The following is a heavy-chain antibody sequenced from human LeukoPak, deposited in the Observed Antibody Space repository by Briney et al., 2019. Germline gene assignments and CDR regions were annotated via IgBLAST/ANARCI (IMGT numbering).Heavy chain of an antibody. J-gene: IGHJ5*02. V-gene: IGHV3-21*01. CDR2: ISSSSSYI. D-gene: IGHD6-19*01. Sequence: AGGSLRLSCAASGFTFSSYSMNWVRQAPGKGLEWVSSISSSSSYIYYADSVKGRFTISRDNAKNSLYLQMNSLRAEDTAVYYCARDAAVEGFDHWGQGTLVTVSS. CDR3: ARDAAVEGFDH. CDR1: GFTFSSYS.